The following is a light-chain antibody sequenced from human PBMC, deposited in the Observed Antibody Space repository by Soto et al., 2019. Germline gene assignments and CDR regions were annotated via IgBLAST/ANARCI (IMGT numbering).Light chain of an antibody. CDR2: GAS. J-gene: IGKJ1*01. Sequence: EIVMTQSPATLSVSPGERATLSCRASQSVSRNLAWYQQKPGQAPRLLIYGASTRATGIPARFSGSGSVTEFTLTISSLQSEDFAVYYCQQYNNWGTFGQGTKVEIK. CDR1: QSVSRN. V-gene: IGKV3-15*01. CDR3: QQYNNWGT.